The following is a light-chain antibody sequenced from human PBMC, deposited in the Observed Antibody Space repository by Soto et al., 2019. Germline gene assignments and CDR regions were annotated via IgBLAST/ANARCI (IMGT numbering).Light chain of an antibody. CDR3: QQLSAYPLT. J-gene: IGKJ4*01. V-gene: IGKV1-9*01. CDR1: QGIGRS. CDR2: DAV. Sequence: DIQLTQSPSFLSASVGDRVSITCRASQGIGRSFAWYQQKPGKAPKVLIYDAVILQSGVPSRFSGSGSGTEFTLTISSLQPEDFATYYCQQLSAYPLTFGGGTKVEIK.